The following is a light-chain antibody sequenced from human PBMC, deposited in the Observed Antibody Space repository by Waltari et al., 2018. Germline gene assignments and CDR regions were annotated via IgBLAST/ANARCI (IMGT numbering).Light chain of an antibody. CDR2: DAS. CDR3: QQFNNYPLT. Sequence: AIPFTKSPSSLSASVGDRVTITCRASQGIRSALAWFQQKPGETPKLLIYDASTLESGVPSRFSGSGSGTDFTLTISRLQPEDFATYYCQQFNNYPLTFGGGTKVEIK. J-gene: IGKJ4*01. CDR1: QGIRSA. V-gene: IGKV1D-13*01.